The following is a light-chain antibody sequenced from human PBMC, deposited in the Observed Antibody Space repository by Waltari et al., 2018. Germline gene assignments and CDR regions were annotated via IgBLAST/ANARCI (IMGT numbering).Light chain of an antibody. CDR3: QQYHQWPPEYT. J-gene: IGKJ2*01. Sequence: EIVVTQSPATLSVSPGDSATLSCRASRSVDTDVAWYQQRPGQAPRLVTYHSPTRATGIPARFSVSGSGTEFTLTVSSLQSEDFAIYYCQQYHQWPPEYTFGQGTKLEIK. CDR1: RSVDTD. CDR2: HSP. V-gene: IGKV3-15*01.